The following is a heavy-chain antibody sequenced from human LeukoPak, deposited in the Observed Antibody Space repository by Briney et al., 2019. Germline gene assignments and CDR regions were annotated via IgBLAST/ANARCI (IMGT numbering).Heavy chain of an antibody. CDR3: ARGYFSSSGRGMDV. V-gene: IGHV3-7*01. D-gene: IGHD6-13*01. Sequence: GGSLRLSCAASGLTFSTYWMSWVRQAPGKGLEWVANIKQDGSEKYYVDSVEGRFTISRDNAKNSLYLQMNSLRVEDTAVYYCARGYFSSSGRGMDVWGRGTTVTVSS. CDR1: GLTFSTYW. CDR2: IKQDGSEK. J-gene: IGHJ6*02.